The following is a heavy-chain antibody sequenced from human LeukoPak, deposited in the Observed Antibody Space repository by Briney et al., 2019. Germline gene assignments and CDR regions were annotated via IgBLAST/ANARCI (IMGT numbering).Heavy chain of an antibody. V-gene: IGHV3-74*01. CDR1: GFTFSSYW. J-gene: IGHJ4*02. CDR3: VRDLILVWTPGDDFDY. D-gene: IGHD2-8*01. CDR2: INEDGSII. Sequence: GGSLRLSCAASGFTFSSYWMHWVRQAPGKGLEWVSRINEDGSIITHADSVRGRFTISRDNAKNTLYLQMNSLRAEDTAVYYCVRDLILVWTPGDDFDYWGGARLVSVSS.